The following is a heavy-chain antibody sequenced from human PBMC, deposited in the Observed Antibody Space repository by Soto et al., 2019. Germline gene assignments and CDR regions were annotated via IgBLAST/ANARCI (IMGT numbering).Heavy chain of an antibody. CDR2: INPSGVTT. CDR1: GYTFSSYY. Sequence: QVQLVQSGAELRKPGASVKVSCKASGYTFSSYYVHWVRQAPGQGLEWMGLINPSGVTTTYAQKFQGRVTMTRDTATTTVYMELSGLRSEDTAVYYCARAGTGHNSGWTSELGYWGQGTLVTVSS. D-gene: IGHD5-12*01. J-gene: IGHJ4*02. CDR3: ARAGTGHNSGWTSELGY. V-gene: IGHV1-46*01.